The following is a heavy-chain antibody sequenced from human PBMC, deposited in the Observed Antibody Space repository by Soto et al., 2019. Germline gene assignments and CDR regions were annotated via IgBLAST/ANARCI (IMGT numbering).Heavy chain of an antibody. Sequence: EVRLLQSGGGSEQPGGSLRLSCAASGFNFRTYAMYWVRQAPGKGLEWVAAIDDGNIAYYADSVKGRFIISRDNSRNTLHLQMDGLTVDDTAIYFCTKRPLCARDCWYFDDWGQGILVTVSS. CDR2: IDDGNIA. V-gene: IGHV3-23*05. J-gene: IGHJ4*02. CDR3: TKRPLCARDCWYFDD. D-gene: IGHD2-21*02. CDR1: GFNFRTYA.